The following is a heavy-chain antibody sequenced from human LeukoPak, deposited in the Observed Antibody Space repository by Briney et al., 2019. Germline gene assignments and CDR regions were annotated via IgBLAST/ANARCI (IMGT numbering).Heavy chain of an antibody. D-gene: IGHD3-10*01. CDR1: GGSISSGDYD. CDR2: ICYSGST. CDR3: ARRPKTPGKTIFDY. Sequence: SLTLSLTCSVSGGSISSGDYDWSWIRQPPGKGLEWIGSICYSGSTYYNPSLKSRVTISLDASKNQFSLKLSSVTAADTAMYYCARRPKTPGKTIFDYWGQGTLVTVSS. V-gene: IGHV4-30-2*03. J-gene: IGHJ4*02.